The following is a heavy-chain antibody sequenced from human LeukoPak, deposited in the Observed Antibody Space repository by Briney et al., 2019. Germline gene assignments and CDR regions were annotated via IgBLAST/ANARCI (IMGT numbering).Heavy chain of an antibody. CDR1: GGSFSGYS. Sequence: PSETLSLTCGVYGGSFSGYSWNWIRQSPGKGLEWIGEINHSGSTNYNPSLKSRVTVSVDTSKNQFSLKLSSVTAADTAVYYCARVPGYSSSWYLDYWGQGTLVTVSS. CDR2: INHSGST. V-gene: IGHV4-34*01. J-gene: IGHJ4*02. D-gene: IGHD6-13*01. CDR3: ARVPGYSSSWYLDY.